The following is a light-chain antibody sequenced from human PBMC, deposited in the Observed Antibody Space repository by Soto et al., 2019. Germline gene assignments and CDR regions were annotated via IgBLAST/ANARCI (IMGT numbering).Light chain of an antibody. V-gene: IGLV2-14*03. J-gene: IGLJ2*01. CDR3: SSYTSSSTVI. Sequence: QSALTQPASVAGSPGQSITLSCTGTSSDVGGYNFVSWYQEHPGKAPKFIIYDVRNRPSGISNRVSGSRSGNTAALTIAGHHAEDEGDYYCSSYTSSSTVIFGGGTKLTVL. CDR2: DVR. CDR1: SSDVGGYNF.